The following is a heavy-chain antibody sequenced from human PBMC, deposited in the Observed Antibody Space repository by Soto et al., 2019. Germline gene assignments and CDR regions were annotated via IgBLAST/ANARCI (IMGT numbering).Heavy chain of an antibody. J-gene: IGHJ4*02. V-gene: IGHV4-34*01. CDR2: INHSGST. Sequence: LPETLSLTCAVYGGSFSGYYWSWIRQPPGKGLEWIGEINHSGSTNYNPSLKSRVTISVDTSKNQFSLKLSSVTAADTAVYYCARCGRSAGIAVAGRGVGVYYWGQGTLVTVSS. CDR3: ARCGRSAGIAVAGRGVGVYY. D-gene: IGHD6-19*01. CDR1: GGSFSGYY.